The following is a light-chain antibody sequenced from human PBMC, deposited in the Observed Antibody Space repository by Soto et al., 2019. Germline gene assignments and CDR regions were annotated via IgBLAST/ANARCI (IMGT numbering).Light chain of an antibody. CDR2: YDS. CDR1: NIGSQS. CDR3: QVWDRSSDHWV. V-gene: IGLV3-21*04. Sequence: SSELTQPPSVSVAPGKTARITCGGNNIGSQSVHWYQQKAGQAPVLVIYYDSDWPSGIPERFSGSNSGNTATLTISRVEAGDEADYYCQVWDRSSDHWVFGGGTKLTVL. J-gene: IGLJ3*02.